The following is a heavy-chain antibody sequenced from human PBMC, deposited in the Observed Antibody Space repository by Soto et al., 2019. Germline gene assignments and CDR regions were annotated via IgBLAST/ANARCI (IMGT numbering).Heavy chain of an antibody. Sequence: PGGSLRLSCAASGFTFSSYAMHWVRQAPGKGLEWVAVISYDGSNKYYADSVKGRFTISRDNSKNTLYLQMNSLRAEDTAVYYCARDVYYDSSGPNYWGQGTLVTVSS. CDR1: GFTFSSYA. V-gene: IGHV3-30-3*01. CDR2: ISYDGSNK. CDR3: ARDVYYDSSGPNY. D-gene: IGHD3-22*01. J-gene: IGHJ4*02.